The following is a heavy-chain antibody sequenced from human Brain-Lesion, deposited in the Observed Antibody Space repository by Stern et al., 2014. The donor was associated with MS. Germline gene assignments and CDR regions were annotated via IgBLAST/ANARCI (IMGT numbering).Heavy chain of an antibody. D-gene: IGHD3-22*01. Sequence: MQLVESGAEVKKPGASVKVSCKASGYTFTGYYMHWVRQAPGQGLEWMGWINPKSGGTNYAQKFQGWVTMTRDTSINTAYMELSRLRYDDTAVYYCATYYYDSTGYNDFWGQGTLVTVSS. V-gene: IGHV1-2*04. CDR2: INPKSGGT. CDR3: ATYYYDSTGYNDF. CDR1: GYTFTGYY. J-gene: IGHJ4*02.